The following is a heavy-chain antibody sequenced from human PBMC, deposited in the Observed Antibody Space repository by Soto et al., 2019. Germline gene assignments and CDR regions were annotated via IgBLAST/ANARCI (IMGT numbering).Heavy chain of an antibody. CDR2: VSGSGGST. J-gene: IGHJ6*02. D-gene: IGHD2-2*01. V-gene: IGHV3-23*01. Sequence: VQLLESGGGLVQPGGSLRLSCAASGFTFTTYAMNWVRQAPGKGLEWVSTVSGSGGSTYHADSVKGRFTVSRDNSKNTLYLQMNSLRTEDTAVYYCAKQTPNAGSTVWGQGTTVTVSS. CDR1: GFTFTTYA. CDR3: AKQTPNAGSTV.